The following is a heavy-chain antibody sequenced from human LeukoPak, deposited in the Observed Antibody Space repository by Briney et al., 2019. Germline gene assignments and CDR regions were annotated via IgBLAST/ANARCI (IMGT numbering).Heavy chain of an antibody. V-gene: IGHV1-8*03. CDR3: ARGAEGGYCSSTSCYSFWFDP. J-gene: IGHJ5*02. Sequence: ASVKVSCKASGYTFSNYDINWVRQATGQGLEWMGWMNPIRGDTGYAQKFQGRVTITRDTSINTVYMELSSLRSEDTAVYYCARGAEGGYCSSTSCYSFWFDPWGQGTLVTVSS. CDR2: MNPIRGDT. CDR1: GYTFSNYD. D-gene: IGHD2-2*01.